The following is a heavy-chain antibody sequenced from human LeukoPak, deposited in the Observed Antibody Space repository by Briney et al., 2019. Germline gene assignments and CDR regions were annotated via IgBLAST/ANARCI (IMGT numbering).Heavy chain of an antibody. Sequence: SETLSLTCAVYGGSFGGYYWSWIRQPPGKGLEWIGEINHSGSTNYIPSLKSRVTISVDTSKNQFSLKLSSVTAADTAVYYCARGAVAGTDYWGQGTLVTVSS. D-gene: IGHD6-19*01. CDR2: INHSGST. V-gene: IGHV4-34*01. J-gene: IGHJ4*02. CDR3: ARGAVAGTDY. CDR1: GGSFGGYY.